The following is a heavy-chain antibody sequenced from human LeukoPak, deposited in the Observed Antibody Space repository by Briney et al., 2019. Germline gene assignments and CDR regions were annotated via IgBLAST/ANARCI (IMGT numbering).Heavy chain of an antibody. Sequence: PGRSPRLSCAASGFIFSNYAMHWVRQAPGKGLEWVALISSDGSKTYHADSVKGRFSISRDNSKNTLYLQMNSLRAEDTAVYYCAKQASYYGSGSYSWFDPWGQGTLVTVSS. CDR3: AKQASYYGSGSYSWFDP. CDR1: GFIFSNYA. CDR2: ISSDGSKT. J-gene: IGHJ5*02. D-gene: IGHD3-10*01. V-gene: IGHV3-30*07.